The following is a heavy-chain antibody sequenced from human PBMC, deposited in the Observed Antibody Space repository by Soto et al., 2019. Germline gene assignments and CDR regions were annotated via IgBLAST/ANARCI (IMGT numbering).Heavy chain of an antibody. Sequence: PGGSLRLSCAASGFTFSSYGMHWVRQAPGKGLEWVAVIWYDGSNKYYADSVKGRFTISRDNSKNTLYLQMNSLRAEDTAVYYCARDLFFRDNYGDYYYYYYGMDVWGQGTTVTVSS. D-gene: IGHD4-17*01. J-gene: IGHJ6*02. V-gene: IGHV3-33*01. CDR2: IWYDGSNK. CDR3: ARDLFFRDNYGDYYYYYYGMDV. CDR1: GFTFSSYG.